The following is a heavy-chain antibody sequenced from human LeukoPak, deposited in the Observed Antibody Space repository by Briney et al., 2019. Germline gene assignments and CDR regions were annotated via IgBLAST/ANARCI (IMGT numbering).Heavy chain of an antibody. J-gene: IGHJ4*02. CDR2: VAHKGPTVYSPTLNR. CDR3: VRQGTNSGYYLLDY. V-gene: IGHV4-34*01. D-gene: IGHD3-3*01. Sequence: PSETLSLTCAVYGASLRDFYWSWIRQSPGKGLQWIGEVAHKGPTVYSPTLNRKYNPSLESRVTMSVDPSKNQFSLKLTSVTVADTATYYCVRQGTNSGYYLLDYWGPGHLVTVSS. CDR1: GASLRDFY.